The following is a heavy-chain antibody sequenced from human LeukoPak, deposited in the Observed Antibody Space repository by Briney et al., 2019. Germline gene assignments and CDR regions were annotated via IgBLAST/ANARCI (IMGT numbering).Heavy chain of an antibody. CDR2: VYTSGST. CDR1: DGSISSGSYY. D-gene: IGHD6-6*01. Sequence: PSETLSLTCAVSDGSISSGSYYWSWIRQPAGKGLEWIGRVYTSGSTNYNPSLKSRVTMSVHTSKNQFSLKLDSVTAADTAVYYCATQTQYGSSYDYWGQGTLVTVSS. V-gene: IGHV4-61*02. J-gene: IGHJ4*02. CDR3: ATQTQYGSSYDY.